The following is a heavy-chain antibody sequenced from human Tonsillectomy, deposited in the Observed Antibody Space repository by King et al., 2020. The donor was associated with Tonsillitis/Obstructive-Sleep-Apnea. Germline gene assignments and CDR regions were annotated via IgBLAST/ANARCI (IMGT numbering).Heavy chain of an antibody. CDR3: AKPEYYDFWSGYNNWFDP. CDR2: ISGSGGST. Sequence: VQLVESGGGLVQPGGSLRLSCAASGFTFSSYAMSWVRQAPGKGLEWVSAISGSGGSTYYADSVKGRFTISRDNSKNTLYLQMNSLRAEDTAVYYCAKPEYYDFWSGYNNWFDPWGQGTLVTVSS. CDR1: GFTFSSYA. V-gene: IGHV3-23*04. D-gene: IGHD3-3*01. J-gene: IGHJ5*02.